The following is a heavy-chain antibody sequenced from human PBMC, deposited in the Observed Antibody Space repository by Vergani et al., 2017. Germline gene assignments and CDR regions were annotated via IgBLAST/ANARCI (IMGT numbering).Heavy chain of an antibody. J-gene: IGHJ6*03. V-gene: IGHV4-34*01. CDR1: GGSFTSYH. D-gene: IGHD4-11*01. CDR3: ARVNTETNGHLYYYYYMDV. Sequence: QVQLQQWGGGLLKPSETLSLTCVVNGGSFTSYHWTWIRQSPGEGLDWVGDIDHTGRPDYNPSLKSRLTMSVDKSRNQFSLTLNSVTATDTAIYFFARVNTETNGHLYYYYYMDVWGQGTAVTVS. CDR2: IDHTGRP.